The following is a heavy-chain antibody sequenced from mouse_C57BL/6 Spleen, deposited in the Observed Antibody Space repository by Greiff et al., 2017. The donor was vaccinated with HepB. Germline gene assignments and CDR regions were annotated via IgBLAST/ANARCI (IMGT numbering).Heavy chain of an antibody. CDR2: ISSGGDYI. CDR1: GFTFSSYA. Sequence: EVQLVESGEGLVKPGGSLKLSCAASGFTFSSYAMSWVRQTPEKRLEWVAYISSGGDYIYYADTVKGRFTISRDNARNTLYLQMSSLKSEDTAMYYCTREIYYGNYVGYFDYWGQGTTLTVSS. J-gene: IGHJ2*01. V-gene: IGHV5-9-1*02. D-gene: IGHD2-1*01. CDR3: TREIYYGNYVGYFDY.